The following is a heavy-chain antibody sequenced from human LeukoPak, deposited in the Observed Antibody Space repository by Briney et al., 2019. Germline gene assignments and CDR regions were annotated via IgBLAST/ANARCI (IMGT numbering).Heavy chain of an antibody. CDR3: AREGHYYGSGSSLYYFDY. D-gene: IGHD3-10*01. J-gene: IGHJ4*02. CDR1: GLSLSSHW. Sequence: GGSLRLSCAASGLSLSSHWMSWVRQAPGKGLEWVANINQDGSEKYYADSVKGRFTISRDNAKNSLYLQMNSLRAEDTAVYYCAREGHYYGSGSSLYYFDYWGQGTPVTVSS. V-gene: IGHV3-7*01. CDR2: INQDGSEK.